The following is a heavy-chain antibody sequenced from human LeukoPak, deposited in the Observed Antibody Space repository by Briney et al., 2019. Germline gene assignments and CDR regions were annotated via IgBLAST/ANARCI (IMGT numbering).Heavy chain of an antibody. CDR2: ISYDGSNK. CDR3: ARESRRQLLYYYYYMDV. V-gene: IGHV3-30-3*01. Sequence: GGSLRLSCAASGFTFSSYAMHWVRQAPGKGLEWVAVISYDGSNKYYADSVKGRFTISRDNSKNTLYLQMNSLRAEDTAVYYYARESRRQLLYYYYYMDVWGKGTTVTVSS. CDR1: GFTFSSYA. D-gene: IGHD2-2*02. J-gene: IGHJ6*03.